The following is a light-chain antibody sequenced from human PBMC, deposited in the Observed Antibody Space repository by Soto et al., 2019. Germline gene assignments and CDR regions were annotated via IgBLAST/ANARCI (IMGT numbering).Light chain of an antibody. CDR1: QSVSSSY. CDR2: GAS. CDR3: QQYGSSPYT. V-gene: IGKV3-20*01. J-gene: IGKJ2*01. Sequence: EIVLTQSPGTLSLSPGEIATLSCRASQSVSSSYLAWYQQKPGQAPRLLIYGASSRATGIPDRFSGSGSGTDFNFTISRLQPEDFAVYYCQQYGSSPYTFGQGTKLEIK.